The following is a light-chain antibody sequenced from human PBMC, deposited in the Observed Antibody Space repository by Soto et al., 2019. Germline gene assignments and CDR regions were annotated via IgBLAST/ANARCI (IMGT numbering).Light chain of an antibody. Sequence: ETVLTQSPATLSVSPGDRVNLSCRASQSGGSNLAWYPQRPGQAPRLLVYGGSTRATDIPGRFSGSGSGTEFTLTISSLQSEDFAVYYCQQYNDWPRAFGQGTRVEIK. CDR2: GGS. CDR1: QSGGSN. V-gene: IGKV3D-15*01. J-gene: IGKJ1*01. CDR3: QQYNDWPRA.